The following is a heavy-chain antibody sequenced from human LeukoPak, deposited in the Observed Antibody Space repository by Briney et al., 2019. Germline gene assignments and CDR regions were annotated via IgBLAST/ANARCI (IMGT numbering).Heavy chain of an antibody. D-gene: IGHD4-23*01. J-gene: IGHJ3*02. CDR2: IWYDGSNK. CDR3: ASTVVTPDAFDI. V-gene: IGHV3-33*01. CDR1: GFTFSSYG. Sequence: PGRSLRLSCAASGFTFSSYGMHWVHQAPGKGLEWVAVIWYDGSNKYYADSVKGRFTISRDNSKNTLYLQMNSLRAEDTAVYYCASTVVTPDAFDIWGQGTMVTVSS.